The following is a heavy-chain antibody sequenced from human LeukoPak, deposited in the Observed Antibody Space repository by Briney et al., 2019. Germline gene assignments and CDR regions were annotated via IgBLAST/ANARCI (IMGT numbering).Heavy chain of an antibody. CDR2: IYYSGST. Sequence: KTSETLSPTCTVSGGSISSYYWSWIRQPPGKGLEWIGYIYYSGSTNYNPSLKRRVTISVDTSKNQFSLKQSSRTAADTPVYYCARSXXXIVDYWGQGTLVTVSS. V-gene: IGHV4-59*08. CDR1: GGSISSYY. CDR3: ARSXXXIVDY. J-gene: IGHJ4*02.